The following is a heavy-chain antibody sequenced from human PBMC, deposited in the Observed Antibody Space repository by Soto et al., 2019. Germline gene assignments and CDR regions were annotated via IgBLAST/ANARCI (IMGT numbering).Heavy chain of an antibody. D-gene: IGHD2-2*01. V-gene: IGHV3-23*01. CDR1: GFSFIKYA. Sequence: GGSLRLSCAASGFSFIKYAMSWVRQAPGKGLEWVSGLSGSGGSTSSADSVKGRFAISRDNSRNTLYLQMNSLRDGDTAIYYSARGLSAGKGSQPDYWGQGTLVTVSS. CDR2: LSGSGGST. J-gene: IGHJ4*02. CDR3: ARGLSAGKGSQPDY.